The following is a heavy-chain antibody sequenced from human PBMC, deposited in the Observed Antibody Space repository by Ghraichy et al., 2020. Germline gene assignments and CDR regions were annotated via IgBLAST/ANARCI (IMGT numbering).Heavy chain of an antibody. Sequence: GESLNISCAASGFTFTTYSLNWVRQAPGKGLEWVSYISGDSKTIYYADSVKGRFSISRDNAKNSLYLQMNSLRDEDTAVYYCASGFYDSSPDYWGQGTLVTVSS. J-gene: IGHJ4*02. V-gene: IGHV3-48*02. D-gene: IGHD3-22*01. CDR1: GFTFTTYS. CDR2: ISGDSKTI. CDR3: ASGFYDSSPDY.